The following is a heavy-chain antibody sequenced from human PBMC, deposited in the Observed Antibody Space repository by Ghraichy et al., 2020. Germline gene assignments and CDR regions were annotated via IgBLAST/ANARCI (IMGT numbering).Heavy chain of an antibody. J-gene: IGHJ4*02. CDR3: ARGNCSGGSCYSYDY. V-gene: IGHV4-34*01. CDR1: GGSFSGYY. CDR2: INHSGST. D-gene: IGHD2-15*01. Sequence: TLSLTCAVYGGSFSGYYWSWIRQPPGKGLEWIGEINHSGSTNYNPSLKSRVTISVDTSKNQFSLKLSSVTAADTAVYYCARGNCSGGSCYSYDYWGQGTLVTVSS.